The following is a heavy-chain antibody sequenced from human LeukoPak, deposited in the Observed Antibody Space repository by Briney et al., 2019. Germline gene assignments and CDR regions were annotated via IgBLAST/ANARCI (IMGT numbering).Heavy chain of an antibody. CDR2: ISGSGGST. D-gene: IGHD6-13*01. J-gene: IGHJ4*02. V-gene: IGHV3-23*01. CDR3: AKDWGRYSSSWYYFDY. Sequence: GGSLRLSCAASGFTVSSNYMSWVRQAPGKGLEWVSVISGSGGSTDYADSVKGRFTISRDNSKNTLYLQMNSLRADDTAVYYCAKDWGRYSSSWYYFDYWGQGTLVTVSS. CDR1: GFTVSSNY.